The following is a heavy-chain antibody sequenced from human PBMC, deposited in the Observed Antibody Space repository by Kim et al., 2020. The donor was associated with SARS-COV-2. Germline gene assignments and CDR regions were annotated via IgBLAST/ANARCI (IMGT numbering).Heavy chain of an antibody. V-gene: IGHV4-34*01. D-gene: IGHD1-26*01. J-gene: IGHJ4*02. CDR2: INHSGST. Sequence: SETLSLTCAVYGGSFSGYYWSWIRQPPGKGLEWIGEINHSGSTNYNPSLKSRVTISVDTSKNQFSLKLSSVTAADTAVYYCARGRMGGRRGRLAFDYWGQGTLVTVSS. CDR1: GGSFSGYY. CDR3: ARGRMGGRRGRLAFDY.